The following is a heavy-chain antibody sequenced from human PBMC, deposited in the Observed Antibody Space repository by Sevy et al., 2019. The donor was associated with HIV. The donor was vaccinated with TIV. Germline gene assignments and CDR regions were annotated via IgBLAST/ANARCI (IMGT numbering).Heavy chain of an antibody. J-gene: IGHJ4*02. CDR3: ARGQWEHPF. V-gene: IGHV4-34*01. Sequence: SETLSLTCAVYGGSLSGYYWSWIRQPPGKGLEWIGEIMPSGITNYNPSLKSRVSISIDTSKNQFSLKVNSVTAADTVIYYCARGQWEHPFWGQGTQVTVSS. D-gene: IGHD1-26*01. CDR2: IMPSGIT. CDR1: GGSLSGYY.